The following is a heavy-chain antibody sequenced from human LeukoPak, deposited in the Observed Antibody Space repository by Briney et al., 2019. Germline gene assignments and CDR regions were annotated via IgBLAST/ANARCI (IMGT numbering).Heavy chain of an antibody. Sequence: GESLKISCKGSGYSFTSYWIGWVRQMPGKGLEWMGIIYPGDSDTRYSPSFQGQVTISADKSISTAYLQWSSLKASDTAMYYCVRFSGGGPAAGKSFDYWGQGTLVIVSS. J-gene: IGHJ4*02. CDR3: VRFSGGGPAAGKSFDY. CDR2: IYPGDSDT. D-gene: IGHD6-13*01. V-gene: IGHV5-51*01. CDR1: GYSFTSYW.